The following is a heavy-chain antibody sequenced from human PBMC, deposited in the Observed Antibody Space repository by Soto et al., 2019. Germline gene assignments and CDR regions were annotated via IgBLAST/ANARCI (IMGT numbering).Heavy chain of an antibody. J-gene: IGHJ6*02. CDR3: ARDQTYCSSTSCYPDSYYYYYGMDV. Sequence: PGGSLRLSCAASAFTFSSYAMHWVRQAPGKGLEWVAIISYDGSNKYYADSVKGRFTISRDNSKNTLYLQMNSLRAVDTAVYYCARDQTYCSSTSCYPDSYYYYYGMDVWGQGTTVTVSS. CDR2: ISYDGSNK. V-gene: IGHV3-30-3*01. D-gene: IGHD2-2*01. CDR1: AFTFSSYA.